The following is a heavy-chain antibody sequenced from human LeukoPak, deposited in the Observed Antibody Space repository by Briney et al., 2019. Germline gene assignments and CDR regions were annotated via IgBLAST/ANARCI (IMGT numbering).Heavy chain of an antibody. CDR3: ASDYDSSGYYYHY. Sequence: ASVKVSCKASGYTFTDYYMHWVRQAPGQGLEWMGWINPNSGGTNYAQKFQGRVTMTRDTSTSTAYMELSRLRSDDTAVYYCASDYDSSGYYYHYWGQGTLVTVSS. CDR1: GYTFTDYY. CDR2: INPNSGGT. V-gene: IGHV1-2*02. J-gene: IGHJ4*02. D-gene: IGHD3-22*01.